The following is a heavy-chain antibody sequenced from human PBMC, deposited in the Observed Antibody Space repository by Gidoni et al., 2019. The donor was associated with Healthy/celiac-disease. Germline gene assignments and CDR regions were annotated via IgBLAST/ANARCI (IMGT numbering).Heavy chain of an antibody. CDR3: ARARGYSYGYSTYFDY. CDR1: GYTFTSYY. V-gene: IGHV1-46*03. J-gene: IGHJ4*02. D-gene: IGHD5-18*01. Sequence: QVQLVQSGAEGKKPGASVKVSCKASGYTFTSYYMHWVRQAPGQGLEWVGISNPSGGSTSYAQKFQGRVTMTRDTSTSTVYMELSSLRSEDTAVYYCARARGYSYGYSTYFDYWGQGTLVTVSS. CDR2: SNPSGGST.